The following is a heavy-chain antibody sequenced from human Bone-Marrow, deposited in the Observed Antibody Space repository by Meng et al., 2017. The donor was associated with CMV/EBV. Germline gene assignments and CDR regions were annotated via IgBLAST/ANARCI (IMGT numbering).Heavy chain of an antibody. CDR3: ARGAEPTGLGAFDI. Sequence: SVKVSCKAPGGIFSSYAISWVRQAPGQGLEWMGGIIPILGIANYAQKFQGRVTITADNSTSTAYMELSSLRSEDTAVYYCARGAEPTGLGAFDIWGQGTMVTVSS. D-gene: IGHD1-14*01. J-gene: IGHJ3*02. CDR1: GGIFSSYA. CDR2: IIPILGIA. V-gene: IGHV1-69*10.